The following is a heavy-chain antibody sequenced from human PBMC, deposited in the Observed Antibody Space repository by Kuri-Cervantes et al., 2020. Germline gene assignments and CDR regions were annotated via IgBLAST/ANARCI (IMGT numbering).Heavy chain of an antibody. CDR2: ISAYNGNT. V-gene: IGHV1-18*01. CDR1: GYTFTSYG. J-gene: IGHJ4*02. CDR3: AREGYGDYVLMPDRIKFFDY. D-gene: IGHD4-17*01. Sequence: ASVKVSCKASGYTFTSYGISWVRQAPGQGLEWMGWISAYNGNTNYAQKLQGRVTMTTDTSTSTAYMELSSLRSEDTAVYYCAREGYGDYVLMPDRIKFFDYWGQGTLVTVSS.